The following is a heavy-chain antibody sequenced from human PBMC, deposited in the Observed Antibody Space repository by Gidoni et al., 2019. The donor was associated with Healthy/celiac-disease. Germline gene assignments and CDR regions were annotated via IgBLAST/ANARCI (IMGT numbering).Heavy chain of an antibody. J-gene: IGHJ6*02. Sequence: EVQLVESGGGLVQPGGSLRLSCAASGFTFSSYWMSWVRQAPGKGLEWVANIKQDGSEKYYVDSVKGRFTISRDNAKNSLYLQMNSLRAEDTAVYYCARDGGGSTPRWYYGMDVWGQGTTVTVSS. V-gene: IGHV3-7*01. CDR3: ARDGGGSTPRWYYGMDV. CDR2: IKQDGSEK. D-gene: IGHD2-2*01. CDR1: GFTFSSYW.